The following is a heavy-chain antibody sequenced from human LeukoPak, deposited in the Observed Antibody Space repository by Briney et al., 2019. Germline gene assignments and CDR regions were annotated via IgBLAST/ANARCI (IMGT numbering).Heavy chain of an antibody. Sequence: PGGSLRLSCAASGYTFGDYGMSWVRQVPGKGLEWVANIKQDGSEKYYVDSVKGRFTISRDNAKNSLYLQMNSLRAEDTAVYYCAVYGSGFFPWGKGTTVTISS. D-gene: IGHD3-10*01. V-gene: IGHV3-7*01. CDR1: GYTFGDYG. J-gene: IGHJ6*04. CDR3: AVYGSGFFP. CDR2: IKQDGSEK.